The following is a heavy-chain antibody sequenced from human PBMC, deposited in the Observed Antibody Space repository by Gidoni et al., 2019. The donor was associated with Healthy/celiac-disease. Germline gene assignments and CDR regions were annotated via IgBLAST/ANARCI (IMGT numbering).Heavy chain of an antibody. J-gene: IGHJ6*02. CDR3: ARPRREAAAGLYYYYGMDV. Sequence: QLQLQESGPGLVKPSETLSLTCTVSGGSISSSSYYWGWIRQPPGKGLEWIGSIYYSGSTYYNPSLKSRVTISVDTSKNQFSLKLSSVTAADTAVYYCARPRREAAAGLYYYYGMDVWGQGTTVTVSS. CDR2: IYYSGST. V-gene: IGHV4-39*07. D-gene: IGHD6-13*01. CDR1: GGSISSSSYY.